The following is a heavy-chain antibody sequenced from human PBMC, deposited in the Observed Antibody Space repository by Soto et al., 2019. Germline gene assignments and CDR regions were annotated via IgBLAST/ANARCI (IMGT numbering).Heavy chain of an antibody. V-gene: IGHV3-33*01. CDR2: IWYDGSNK. Sequence: QVQLVESGGGVVQPGRSLRLSCAASGFTFSSYGMHWVRQAPGKGLEWVAVIWYDGSNKYYADSVKGRFTIPRDNSKNTLYLQMNSLRAEDTAVYYCARGVGLIVATTDAFDIWGQGTMVTVSS. J-gene: IGHJ3*02. CDR1: GFTFSSYG. CDR3: ARGVGLIVATTDAFDI. D-gene: IGHD5-12*01.